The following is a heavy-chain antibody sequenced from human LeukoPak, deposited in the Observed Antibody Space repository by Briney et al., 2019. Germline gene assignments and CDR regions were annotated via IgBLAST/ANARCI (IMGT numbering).Heavy chain of an antibody. Sequence: ASAKVSCKASGYTFTGYYMHWVRQAPGQGLEWMGWINPNSGGTNYAQKFQGRVTMTRDTSISTAYMELSRLRSDDTAVYYCARELWFGELVDYWGQGTLVTVSS. D-gene: IGHD3-10*01. V-gene: IGHV1-2*02. CDR3: ARELWFGELVDY. CDR2: INPNSGGT. CDR1: GYTFTGYY. J-gene: IGHJ4*02.